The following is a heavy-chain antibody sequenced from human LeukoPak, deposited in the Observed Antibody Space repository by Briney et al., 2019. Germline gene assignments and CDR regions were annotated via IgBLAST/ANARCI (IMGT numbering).Heavy chain of an antibody. CDR2: ITTSSSYI. J-gene: IGHJ4*02. CDR3: ARDTGDYNNYSWYFDS. CDR1: GFTFSSYS. Sequence: PGGSLRLSCAASGFTFSSYSMNWVRQAPGKGLEWVSSITTSSSYIYYADLVKGRFTISRDNAKNSLYLQMNSLRAEDTAVYYCARDTGDYNNYSWYFDSWGQGALVTVSS. D-gene: IGHD4-11*01. V-gene: IGHV3-21*01.